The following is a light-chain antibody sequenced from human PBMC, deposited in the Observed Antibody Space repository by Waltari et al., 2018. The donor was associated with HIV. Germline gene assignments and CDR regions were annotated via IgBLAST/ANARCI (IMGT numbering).Light chain of an antibody. J-gene: IGLJ3*02. CDR2: DVI. CDR3: SSYAGSYIWV. CDR1: RNDVGAYGF. V-gene: IGLV2-11*01. Sequence: QSALTQPRSVSGSPGQSVTISCTGTRNDVGAYGFVSWYQQPPGKAPRLMIFDVISRPSGVPDRFSGSKSGSTASLTISGLQAEDEADYYCSSYAGSYIWVFGGGTKLTVL.